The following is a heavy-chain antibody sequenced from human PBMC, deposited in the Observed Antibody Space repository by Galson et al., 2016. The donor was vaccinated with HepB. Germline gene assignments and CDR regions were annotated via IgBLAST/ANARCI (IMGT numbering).Heavy chain of an antibody. CDR3: ARGNLGIAVTGDFDY. CDR1: GRFFTGYY. V-gene: IGHV4-34*01. CDR2: INHIGRT. J-gene: IGHJ4*02. D-gene: IGHD6-19*01. Sequence: ETLSLTCAVHGRFFTGYYWSWIRQPPGKGLEWIGEINHIGRTNYNPSLKSRVTISVDMSKNQFSLNLHSVTAADTAVYYCARGNLGIAVTGDFDYWGQGTLVTVSS.